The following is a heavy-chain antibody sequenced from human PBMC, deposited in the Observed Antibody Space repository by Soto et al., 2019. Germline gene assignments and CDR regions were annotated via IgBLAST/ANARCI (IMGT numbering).Heavy chain of an antibody. J-gene: IGHJ5*02. CDR3: ISGNSPGST. D-gene: IGHD5-12*01. Sequence: VQLVESGGGSVQPGGSLRLSCVTSGFSFSTLWLNWVRQAPGSGLEWVANINQDGSEKHYVDSVKGRFPISRDMAQYSLSLQVTSLSVEDTAVYYCISGNSPGSTWGQGTLVSVS. V-gene: IGHV3-7*01. CDR1: GFSFSTLW. CDR2: INQDGSEK.